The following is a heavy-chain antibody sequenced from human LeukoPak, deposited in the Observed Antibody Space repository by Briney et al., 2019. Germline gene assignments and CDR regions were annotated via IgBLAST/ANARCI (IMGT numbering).Heavy chain of an antibody. V-gene: IGHV3-23*01. J-gene: IGHJ3*01. Sequence: GGSLRLSCAASGFTFNNYAMMWVRQAQGQGLEWVSAITGGGRTYYADSVKGQFTISRDNSKNTLYLQMNSLRAEDTALYFCARDPNGDYIGAFDFLGQGTVVTASS. D-gene: IGHD4-17*01. CDR3: ARDPNGDYIGAFDF. CDR1: GFTFNNYA. CDR2: ITGGGRT.